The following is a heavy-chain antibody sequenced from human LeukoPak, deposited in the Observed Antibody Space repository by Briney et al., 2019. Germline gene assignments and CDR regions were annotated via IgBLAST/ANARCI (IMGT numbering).Heavy chain of an antibody. CDR2: IHPGDSDT. J-gene: IGHJ4*02. CDR1: DSCFTSYW. V-gene: IGHV5-51*01. CDR3: TLEPVGSGRCVDY. D-gene: IGHD3-10*01. Sequence: GASLEISCKGSDSCFTSYWIGWVRQMPGKGLEWMGIIHPGDSDTRYNPSFQGQVTISVDKSIRTAYLELSILRTSDTAMYFCTLEPVGSGRCVDYWGQGTLVTVSS.